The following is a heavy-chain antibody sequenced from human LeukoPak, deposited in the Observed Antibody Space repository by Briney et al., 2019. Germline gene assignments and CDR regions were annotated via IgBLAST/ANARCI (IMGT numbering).Heavy chain of an antibody. Sequence: SETLSLTCTVSGGSISSYYWSRIRQPAGKGLEWIGRIYTSGSTNYNPSLKSRVTISVDKSKNQFSLKLSSVTAADTAVYYCAVKDVRGSSGSDYWGQGTLVTVSS. D-gene: IGHD3-22*01. V-gene: IGHV4-4*07. CDR1: GGSISSYY. J-gene: IGHJ4*02. CDR3: AVKDVRGSSGSDY. CDR2: IYTSGST.